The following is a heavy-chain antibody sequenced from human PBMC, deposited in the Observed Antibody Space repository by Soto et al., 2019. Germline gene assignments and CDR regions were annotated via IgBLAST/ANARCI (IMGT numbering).Heavy chain of an antibody. Sequence: EVQLLESGGGLVQPGGSLRRSCAASAFSFSSYAMNWIRQAPVKGLEWVAAIDSGGGSKYYGDSVKGRFTISRDNSKNMLYLQMSSLTAEDTAVYYCAKHGVSFYGMDGWGQGTTVTVSS. V-gene: IGHV3-23*05. CDR3: AKHGVSFYGMDG. D-gene: IGHD3-10*01. CDR2: IDSGGGSK. J-gene: IGHJ6*02. CDR1: AFSFSSYA.